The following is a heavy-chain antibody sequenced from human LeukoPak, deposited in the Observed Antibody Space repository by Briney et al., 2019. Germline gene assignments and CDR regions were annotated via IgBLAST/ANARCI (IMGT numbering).Heavy chain of an antibody. CDR1: GYTFTTYG. CDR2: ISGYNGNT. Sequence: ASVKVSCKTSGYTFTTYGILWVRQAPGQGLEWMGWISGYNGNTNFARKLQGRVTMTTDTSTSTAYMGLRSLRSDDTAVYYCARDNGGWGLEPGYWGQGTLVTVSS. D-gene: IGHD1-14*01. J-gene: IGHJ4*02. V-gene: IGHV1-18*01. CDR3: ARDNGGWGLEPGY.